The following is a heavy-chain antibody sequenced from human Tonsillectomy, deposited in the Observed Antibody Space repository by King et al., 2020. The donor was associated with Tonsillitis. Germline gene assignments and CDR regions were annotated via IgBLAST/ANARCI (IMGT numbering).Heavy chain of an antibody. CDR1: GYSFTSYW. V-gene: IGHV5-51*01. J-gene: IGHJ4*02. CDR3: TRLSDLVIAADHTFDY. Sequence: QLVQSGAEVKKAGWSLKISCKGSGYSFTSYWIGWVRQMPGKGLEWMGIIYPGESDTRYSPSYQGQDTISADNSISTAYLQWSSLKASDTARYYCTRLSDLVIAADHTFDYWGQGTLVTVSS. CDR2: IYPGESDT. D-gene: IGHD6-6*01.